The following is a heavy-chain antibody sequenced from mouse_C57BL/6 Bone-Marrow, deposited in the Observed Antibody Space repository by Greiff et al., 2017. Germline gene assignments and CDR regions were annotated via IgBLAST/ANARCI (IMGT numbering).Heavy chain of an antibody. Sequence: QVQLQQPGAELVKPGASVKLSCKASGYTFTSYWMHWVKQRPGQGLEWIGMIHPNSGSTNYNEKFKSKATLTVDKSSSTAYMQLSSLTSEYSAVYYCATSFIYYYGSSGYYYAMDYWGQGTSVTVSS. CDR2: IHPNSGST. CDR3: ATSFIYYYGSSGYYYAMDY. CDR1: GYTFTSYW. V-gene: IGHV1-64*01. D-gene: IGHD1-1*01. J-gene: IGHJ4*01.